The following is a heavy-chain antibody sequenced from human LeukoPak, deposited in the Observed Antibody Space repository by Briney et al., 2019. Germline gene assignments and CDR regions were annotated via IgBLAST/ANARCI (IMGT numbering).Heavy chain of an antibody. CDR2: INPNSGGT. J-gene: IGHJ6*03. D-gene: IGHD6-19*01. Sequence: ASVKVSCKASGYTFTSYGISWVRQAPGQGLEWMGWINPNSGGTNYAQKFQGRVTMTRDTSISTAYMELSRLRSDDTAVYYCARDVPGAVAGDFYYPRGYYMDVWGKGTTVTISS. CDR1: GYTFTSYG. V-gene: IGHV1-2*02. CDR3: ARDVPGAVAGDFYYPRGYYMDV.